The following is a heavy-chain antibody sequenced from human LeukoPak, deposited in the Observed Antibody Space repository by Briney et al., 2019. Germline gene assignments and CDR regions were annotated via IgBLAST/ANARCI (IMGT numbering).Heavy chain of an antibody. CDR1: GYSISSGYY. CDR2: IYHSGST. J-gene: IGHJ4*02. D-gene: IGHD6-13*01. CDR3: ARDPSRIFDY. Sequence: PSETLSLTCTVSGYSISSGYYWGWIRQPPGKGLEWIGSIYHSGSTFYNPSLKSRVTISVDTSKNQFSLKVSSVTAADTAVYYCARDPSRIFDYWGQGTLVTVSS. V-gene: IGHV4-38-2*02.